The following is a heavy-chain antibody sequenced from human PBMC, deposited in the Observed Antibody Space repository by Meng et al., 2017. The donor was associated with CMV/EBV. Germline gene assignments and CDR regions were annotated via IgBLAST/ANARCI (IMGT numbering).Heavy chain of an antibody. CDR3: ASSMNSPHGFDY. D-gene: IGHD4-23*01. Sequence: VHLQDSGPGLVKPSQTRSLTCTVSGGSISSGDYYWSWIRQPPGKGLEWIGYIYYSGSTYYNPSLKSRVTISVDTSKNQFSLKLSSVTAADTAVYYCASSMNSPHGFDYWGQGTLVTVSS. V-gene: IGHV4-30-4*08. J-gene: IGHJ4*02. CDR1: GGSISSGDYY. CDR2: IYYSGST.